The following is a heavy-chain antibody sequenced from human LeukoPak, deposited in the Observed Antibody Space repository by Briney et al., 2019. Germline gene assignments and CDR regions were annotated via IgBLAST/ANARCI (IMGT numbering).Heavy chain of an antibody. V-gene: IGHV1-69*13. J-gene: IGHJ3*02. D-gene: IGHD3-3*01. Sequence: SVKVSCKASGGTFSNYGIGWVRQAPGQGLEWMGGIIPIFGTANYAQNLQGRVTITADESTTTAYMELSSLRSDDTAVYYCARDHTLNYDFWSGSKGNAFDIWGQGTMVTVSS. CDR1: GGTFSNYG. CDR2: IIPIFGTA. CDR3: ARDHTLNYDFWSGSKGNAFDI.